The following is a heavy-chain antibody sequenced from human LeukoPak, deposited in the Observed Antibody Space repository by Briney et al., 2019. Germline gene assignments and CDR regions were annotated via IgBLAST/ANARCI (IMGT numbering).Heavy chain of an antibody. V-gene: IGHV3-21*01. D-gene: IGHD6-19*01. CDR1: GFTFSSYS. CDR2: ISSSSSYI. J-gene: IGHJ3*02. Sequence: GGSLRLSCAASGFTFSSYSMNWVRQAPGKGLEWVSSISSSSSYIYYADSVKGRFTISRDNAKNSLYLQMNSLRAEDTAVYYCARDFGIAVAGNDAFDIWGQGTMVTVPS. CDR3: ARDFGIAVAGNDAFDI.